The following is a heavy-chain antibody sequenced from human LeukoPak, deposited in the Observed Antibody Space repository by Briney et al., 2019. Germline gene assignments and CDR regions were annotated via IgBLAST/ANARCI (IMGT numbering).Heavy chain of an antibody. J-gene: IGHJ4*02. D-gene: IGHD3-16*02. CDR1: GFIFSSHG. CDR3: ARSTFGGIIVIGDY. V-gene: IGHV3-30*03. Sequence: GRSLRLSCAASGFIFSSHGMHWVRQAPGKGLEWVAVISYDGSNEYYADSVKGRFIISRDNSKNTLFLQMNSLRPEDTAVYYCARSTFGGIIVIGDYWGQGTLVTVSS. CDR2: ISYDGSNE.